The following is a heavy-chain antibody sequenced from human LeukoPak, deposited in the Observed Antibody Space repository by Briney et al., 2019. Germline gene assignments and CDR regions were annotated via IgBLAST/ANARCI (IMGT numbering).Heavy chain of an antibody. J-gene: IGHJ4*02. Sequence: SETLSLTCTVSGGSISSGGYYWSWIRQRPGKGLEWIGSIYYSGSTYYNPSLKSRVTISVDTSKNQFSLKLSSVTAADTAVYYCARPYGAAGLDWGQGTLVTVSS. D-gene: IGHD4-17*01. CDR1: GGSISSGGYY. V-gene: IGHV4-39*01. CDR3: ARPYGAAGLD. CDR2: IYYSGST.